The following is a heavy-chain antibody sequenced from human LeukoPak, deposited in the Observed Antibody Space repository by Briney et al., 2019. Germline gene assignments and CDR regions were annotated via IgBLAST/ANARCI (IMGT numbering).Heavy chain of an antibody. CDR3: ARVGGSNHCYYGMDV. CDR2: IYYSGST. CDR1: GGSISSGGYY. Sequence: SQTLSLTCTVSGGSISSGGYYWSWICQHPGKGLEWIGYIYYSGSTYYNPSLKSRVTISVDTSKNQFSLKLSSVTSADTAVYYCARVGGSNHCYYGMDVWGQGTTVTVSS. D-gene: IGHD1-26*01. V-gene: IGHV4-31*03. J-gene: IGHJ6*02.